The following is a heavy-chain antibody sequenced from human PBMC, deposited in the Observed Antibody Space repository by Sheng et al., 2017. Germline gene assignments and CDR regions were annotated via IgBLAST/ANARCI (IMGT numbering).Heavy chain of an antibody. CDR1: GGSISSYY. CDR2: IYTSGST. Sequence: QVQLQESGPGLVKPSETLSLTCTVSGGSISSYYWSWIRQPAGKGLEWIGRIYTSGSTNYNPSLKSRVTMSVDTSKNQFSLKLSSVTAADTAVYYCARAGDIVVVPAARGIGRYWYFDLWGRGTLV. D-gene: IGHD2-2*01. CDR3: ARAGDIVVVPAARGIGRYWYFDL. J-gene: IGHJ2*01. V-gene: IGHV4-4*07.